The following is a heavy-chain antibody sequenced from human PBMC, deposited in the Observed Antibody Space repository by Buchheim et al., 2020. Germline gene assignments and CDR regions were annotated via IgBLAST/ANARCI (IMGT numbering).Heavy chain of an antibody. Sequence: QVQLQQWGAGLLKPSETLSLTCAVYGGSFSGYYWSWIRQPPGKGLEWIVEINHSGSTNYNPSLKSQVTISVDTSHNKFPIKLSSVTAADTAVYYCARSPHQYYYDSSGYYFIDYWGQGTL. CDR1: GGSFSGYY. J-gene: IGHJ4*02. CDR3: ARSPHQYYYDSSGYYFIDY. CDR2: INHSGST. V-gene: IGHV4-34*01. D-gene: IGHD3-22*01.